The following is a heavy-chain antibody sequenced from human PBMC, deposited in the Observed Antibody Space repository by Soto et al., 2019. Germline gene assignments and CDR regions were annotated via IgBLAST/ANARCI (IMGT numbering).Heavy chain of an antibody. V-gene: IGHV1-69*02. D-gene: IGHD6-13*01. CDR2: IIPILGIA. Sequence: QVQLVQSGAEVKKPGSSVKVSCKASGGTFSSYTISWVRQAPGQGLEWMGRIIPILGIANYAQKFQGRVTITADKSTSTAYMELRSLRSEDTAVYYCARVKSRIAAAGDFDYWGQGTLVTVSS. J-gene: IGHJ4*02. CDR3: ARVKSRIAAAGDFDY. CDR1: GGTFSSYT.